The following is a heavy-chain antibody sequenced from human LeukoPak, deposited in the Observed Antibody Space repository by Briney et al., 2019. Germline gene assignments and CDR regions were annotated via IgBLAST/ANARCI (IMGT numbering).Heavy chain of an antibody. CDR3: ARASPADFNL. J-gene: IGHJ2*01. Sequence: GGSLRLSCAASGNYWIHWVRQAPGKGLVWVSRIRGDGIVTNYADSVEGRFTVSRDNAKNTVHLQMNSLRDDDTAVYYCARASPADFNLWGRGTLVTVSS. CDR1: GNYW. V-gene: IGHV3-74*01. CDR2: IRGDGIVT.